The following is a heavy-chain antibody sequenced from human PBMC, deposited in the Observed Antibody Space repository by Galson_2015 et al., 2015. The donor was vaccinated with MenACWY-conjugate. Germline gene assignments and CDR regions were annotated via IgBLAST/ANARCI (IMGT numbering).Heavy chain of an antibody. CDR3: ARIRRVLWSGDALYYFYYIDV. D-gene: IGHD3-3*01. V-gene: IGHV2-70*11. CDR2: IDWDDQK. J-gene: IGHJ6*03. CDR1: GFSLDTSGMC. Sequence: PALVTPTQTLTMTCTFSGFSLDTSGMCVGWIRQPPGKALEWLARIDWDDQKYYTTYLKTRLNISTDNSKNQVVLTLTKMDPVDTATYSRARIRRVLWSGDALYYFYYIDVLDIAPTVTVSS.